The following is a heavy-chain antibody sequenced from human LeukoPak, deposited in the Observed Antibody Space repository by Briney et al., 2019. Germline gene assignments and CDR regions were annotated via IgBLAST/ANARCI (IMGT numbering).Heavy chain of an antibody. CDR2: IIPIFGTA. CDR3: ARKTYGGNSWYFDY. D-gene: IGHD4-23*01. V-gene: IGHV1-69*13. CDR1: GGTFSSYA. Sequence: SVKVSCKASGGTFSSYAISWVRQAPGQGLEWMGGIIPIFGTANYAQKFQGRVTITADESTSTAYMELSSLRSEDTAVYYCARKTYGGNSWYFDYWGQGTLVTVSS. J-gene: IGHJ4*02.